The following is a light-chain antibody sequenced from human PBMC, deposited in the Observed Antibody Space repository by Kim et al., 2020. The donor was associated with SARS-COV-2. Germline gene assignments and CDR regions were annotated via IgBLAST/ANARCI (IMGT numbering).Light chain of an antibody. V-gene: IGLV1-47*01. J-gene: IGLJ3*02. CDR3: AAWDDSLSGWV. Sequence: GERVTVTCPGTSPNIGPNYVYWYQHFPGTAPKLLIFRNYQRPSGVPDRFSGSKSGTSASLAIIGLRSEDEADYHCAAWDDSLSGWVFGGGTKVTVL. CDR2: RNY. CDR1: SPNIGPNY.